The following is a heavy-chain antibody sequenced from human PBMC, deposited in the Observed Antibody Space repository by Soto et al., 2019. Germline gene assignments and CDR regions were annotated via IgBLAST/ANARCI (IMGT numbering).Heavy chain of an antibody. V-gene: IGHV4-59*01. J-gene: IGHJ4*02. D-gene: IGHD3-3*01. CDR3: ARLLLDFWSGYTHFDY. CDR2: IYYSGST. CDR1: GGSISSYY. Sequence: SETLSLTCTVSGGSISSYYWSWIRQPPGKGLEWIGYIYYSGSTNYNPSLKSRVTISVDTSKNQFSLKLSSVTAADTAVYYCARLLLDFWSGYTHFDYWGQGTLVTVSS.